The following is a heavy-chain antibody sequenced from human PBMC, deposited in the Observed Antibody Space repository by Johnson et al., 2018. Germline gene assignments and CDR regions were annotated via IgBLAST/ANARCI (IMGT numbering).Heavy chain of an antibody. V-gene: IGHV3-43*01. CDR2: ITWDAISS. CDR1: DFTFGDYM. CDR3: VKDAEGSGYFDR. J-gene: IGHJ4*02. D-gene: IGHD1-26*01. Sequence: EVQLVETGGVVVRPGGSLRLSCAGSDFTFGDYMMHWVRQAPGKAPEWVSQITWDAISSFYSDSVKGRFTISRDNSTNALYLKMTSHPTEDTAFDFCVKDAEGSGYFDRWGQGTLVTVSS.